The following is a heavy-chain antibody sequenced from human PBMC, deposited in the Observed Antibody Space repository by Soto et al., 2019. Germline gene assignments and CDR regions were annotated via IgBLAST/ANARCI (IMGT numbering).Heavy chain of an antibody. Sequence: GGSLRLSCAASGFNFGPFWMHWVRQAPGKGLVWVSHINSDGSTIVYADSVKGRFTISRDNAKSTLFLQMNSLRVEDTAVYYCARDRGYPDSFNIWGQGTMVTVSS. V-gene: IGHV3-74*01. CDR2: INSDGSTI. CDR3: ARDRGYPDSFNI. J-gene: IGHJ3*02. CDR1: GFNFGPFW. D-gene: IGHD3-10*01.